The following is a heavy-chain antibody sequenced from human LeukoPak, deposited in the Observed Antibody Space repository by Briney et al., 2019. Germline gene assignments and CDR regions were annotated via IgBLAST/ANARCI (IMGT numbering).Heavy chain of an antibody. Sequence: GGSLRLSCAASGFTFNNYTMSWVRQAPGKGLEWISYIGSSGSPTHYADSVGGRFTISRDNAKNSLYLQMNSLRDEDTAAYFCARRPYSDTSGRLSDVWGQGTTVTVSS. D-gene: IGHD3-22*01. V-gene: IGHV3-48*02. J-gene: IGHJ6*02. CDR2: IGSSGSPT. CDR3: ARRPYSDTSGRLSDV. CDR1: GFTFNNYT.